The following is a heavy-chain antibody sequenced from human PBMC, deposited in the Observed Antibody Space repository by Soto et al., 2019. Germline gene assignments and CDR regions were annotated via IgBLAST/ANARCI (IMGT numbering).Heavy chain of an antibody. V-gene: IGHV3-11*01. D-gene: IGHD3-22*01. Sequence: QVQLVESGGGLVKPGGSLRLSCAASGFTFSDYYMSWIRQAPGKGLEWVSYISSGSIIYYAESVKGRFTISRDNATNSLYLEMISLRAEDTAVYYCARDWNSWRQMMVLPLVPTFGYWGQGTLVTVSS. CDR3: ARDWNSWRQMMVLPLVPTFGY. CDR2: ISSGSII. CDR1: GFTFSDYY. J-gene: IGHJ4*02.